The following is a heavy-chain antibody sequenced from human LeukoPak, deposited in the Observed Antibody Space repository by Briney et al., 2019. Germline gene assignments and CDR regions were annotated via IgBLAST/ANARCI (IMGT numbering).Heavy chain of an antibody. CDR2: IYSGGST. J-gene: IGHJ3*02. V-gene: IGHV3-53*01. CDR3: ARGPVYYDSSGYNDAFDI. D-gene: IGHD3-22*01. CDR1: GFTVSSNY. Sequence: GGSLRLSCAASGFTVSSNYMSWVRQAPGKGLEWVSVIYSGGSTYYADSVKGRFTISRDNSKNTLYLQMNSLRAEDTAVYYCARGPVYYDSSGYNDAFDIWGQGTMVTVSS.